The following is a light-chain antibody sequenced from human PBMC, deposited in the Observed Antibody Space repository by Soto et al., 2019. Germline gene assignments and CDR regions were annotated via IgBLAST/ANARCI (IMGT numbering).Light chain of an antibody. Sequence: DIQLTQSPSTLSASVGDRVTITCRASESMSNCLAWYQQKPGKAPKLLISGASSLQSGVPSRFSGSGSGTDFTLTISSLQPEDFAIYYCQQANSLPLTFGGGTKVDIK. J-gene: IGKJ4*01. V-gene: IGKV1-12*01. CDR3: QQANSLPLT. CDR1: ESMSNC. CDR2: GAS.